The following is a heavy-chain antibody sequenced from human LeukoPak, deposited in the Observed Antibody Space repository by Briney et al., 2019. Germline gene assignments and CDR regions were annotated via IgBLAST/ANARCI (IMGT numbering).Heavy chain of an antibody. J-gene: IGHJ4*02. V-gene: IGHV4-34*01. CDR3: ARRGYCSGGSCYYSD. D-gene: IGHD2-15*01. CDR2: INHSGST. CDR1: GGSFRGYY. Sequence: PSETLSLTCAVYGGSFRGYYWSWIRQPPGKGLEWIGEINHSGSTNYNPSLKSRVTISVDTSKNQFSLKLSSVTAADTAVYYCARRGYCSGGSCYYSDWGQGTLVTVSS.